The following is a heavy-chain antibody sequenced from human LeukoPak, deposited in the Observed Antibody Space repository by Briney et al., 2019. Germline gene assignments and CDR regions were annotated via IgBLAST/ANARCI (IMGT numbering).Heavy chain of an antibody. CDR3: ASSTGSLPGFDY. CDR1: GFSVSSNY. V-gene: IGHV3-53*01. J-gene: IGHJ4*02. CDR2: IYSGGST. Sequence: GGSLRLSCAASGFSVSSNYMSWVRQAPGKGLEWVSVIYSGGSTYYANSVKGRFTISRDNSKNTLYLHMNSLRVEDTAVYYCASSTGSLPGFDYWGQGTLVTVSS. D-gene: IGHD1-1*01.